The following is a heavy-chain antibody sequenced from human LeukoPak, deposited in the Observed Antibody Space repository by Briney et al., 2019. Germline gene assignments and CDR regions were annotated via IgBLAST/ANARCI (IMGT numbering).Heavy chain of an antibody. V-gene: IGHV3-30*03. CDR3: ARLGPASSGWPESFDY. CDR1: GFTFSSYG. D-gene: IGHD6-19*01. J-gene: IGHJ4*02. Sequence: GGSLRLSCAASGFTFSSYGMHWVRQAPDKGLEWVAVISYDGSNRYYADSVKGRFTISRDNAKNSLDLQMNSLRVEDTAVCYCARLGPASSGWPESFDYWGQGTLVTVSS. CDR2: ISYDGSNR.